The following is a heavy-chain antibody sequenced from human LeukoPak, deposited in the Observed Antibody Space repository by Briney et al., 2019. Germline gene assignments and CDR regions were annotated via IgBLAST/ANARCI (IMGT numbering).Heavy chain of an antibody. V-gene: IGHV3-74*01. CDR3: AREGITMVRGVLDY. J-gene: IGHJ4*02. CDR1: GFTFTTYW. Sequence: GGSLRLSCAASGFTFTTYWMHWVRQAPGKGLVWVSHINSDGSITSYADSVKGRFTISRDNAKNTLYLQMNSLRAEDTAVYYCAREGITMVRGVLDYWGQGTLVTVSS. CDR2: INSDGSIT. D-gene: IGHD3-10*01.